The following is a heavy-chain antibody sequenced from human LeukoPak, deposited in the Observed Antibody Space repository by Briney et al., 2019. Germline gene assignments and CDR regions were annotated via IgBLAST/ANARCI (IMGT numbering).Heavy chain of an antibody. CDR1: GFTFSSYA. CDR2: ISSNGGTT. Sequence: GGSLRLSCAGSGFTFSSYAMHWVRQAPGKGLEYVSVISSNGGTTYYANSVKDRFTISRDNSKNTLYLQMGSLRAEDMAVYYCARGGSTGPLDSWGQGTLVAVSS. V-gene: IGHV3-64*01. D-gene: IGHD1-14*01. J-gene: IGHJ4*02. CDR3: ARGGSTGPLDS.